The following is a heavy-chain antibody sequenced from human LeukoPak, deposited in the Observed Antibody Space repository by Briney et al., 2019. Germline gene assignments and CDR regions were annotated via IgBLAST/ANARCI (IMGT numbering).Heavy chain of an antibody. CDR2: INHSGST. CDR3: AHIRGSKPPFSRYGYYGMDV. CDR1: GGSFSGYY. Sequence: PSETLSPTCAVYGGSFSGYYWSWIRQPPGKGLEWIGEINHSGSTNYNPSLKSRVTISVDTSKNQFSLKLSSVTAADTAVYYCAHIRGSKPPFSRYGYYGMDVWGQGTTVTVSS. V-gene: IGHV4-34*01. D-gene: IGHD2/OR15-2a*01. J-gene: IGHJ6*02.